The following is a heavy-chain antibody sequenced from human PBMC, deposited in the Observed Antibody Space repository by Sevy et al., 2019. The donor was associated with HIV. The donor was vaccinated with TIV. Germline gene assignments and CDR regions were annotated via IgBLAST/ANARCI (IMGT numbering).Heavy chain of an antibody. J-gene: IGHJ5*02. CDR1: GVSISGGAYY. CDR3: ARRGDNNWFDP. D-gene: IGHD2-15*01. Sequence: SETLPLTCTVSGVSISGGAYYWGWIRQPPGKGLEWIGSISYTGSTYYNPSLKSRVTISVDTSKNQFSLKLTSVTAADTAVYYCARRGDNNWFDPWGQGTLVTVSS. CDR2: ISYTGST. V-gene: IGHV4-39*01.